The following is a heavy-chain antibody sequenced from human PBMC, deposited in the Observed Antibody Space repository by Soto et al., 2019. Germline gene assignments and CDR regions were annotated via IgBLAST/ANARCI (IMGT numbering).Heavy chain of an antibody. Sequence: QVQLQESGPGLVKPSETLSLTCTVSGGSINSDGYYWSWIRQHPGKGLEWIGYIHYSGSTYYNPSLKSRVIISIDTSKNRSSLQLSSVTVADAAVYFCARDSLDSSGHFMRHPDASDIRGQGTGVALSS. CDR3: ARDSLDSSGHFMRHPDASDI. V-gene: IGHV4-31*03. D-gene: IGHD3-22*01. CDR1: GGSINSDGYY. J-gene: IGHJ3*02. CDR2: IHYSGST.